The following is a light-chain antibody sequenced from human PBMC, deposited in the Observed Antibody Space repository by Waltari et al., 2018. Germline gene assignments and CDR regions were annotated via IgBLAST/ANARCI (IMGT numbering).Light chain of an antibody. CDR1: NRDVGSDDS. CDR2: DAV. V-gene: IGLV2-11*01. CDR3: CSYAGNYKFV. Sequence: QSVLTQPRSVSGSPGQSVTISCTGTNRDVGSDDSVSWYQQNAGKAPTLVIYDAVRRPSGVPYRFSGSKYGATASLTISGLQAEDEADYYCCSYAGNYKFVFGGGTKVTVL. J-gene: IGLJ2*01.